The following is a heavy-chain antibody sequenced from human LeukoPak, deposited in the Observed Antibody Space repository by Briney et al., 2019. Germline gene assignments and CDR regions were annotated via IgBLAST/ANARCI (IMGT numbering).Heavy chain of an antibody. D-gene: IGHD6-13*01. CDR1: GGSISSYY. Sequence: SETLSLTCTVSGGSISSYYWSWIRQPPGKGLEWNGYIYYSGSTNYNPPLKSRVTISVDTSKNQFSLKLSSVTAADTAVYYCAREPGTGLAAAGIDYWGQGTLVTVSS. CDR2: IYYSGST. J-gene: IGHJ4*02. CDR3: AREPGTGLAAAGIDY. V-gene: IGHV4-59*01.